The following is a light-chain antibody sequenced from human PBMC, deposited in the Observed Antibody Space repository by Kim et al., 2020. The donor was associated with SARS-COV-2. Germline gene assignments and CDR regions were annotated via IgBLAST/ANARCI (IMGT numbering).Light chain of an antibody. CDR1: RKMESS. J-gene: IGKJ4*01. CDR2: DAA. V-gene: IGKV3-11*01. CDR3: QQRGNWPPALT. Sequence: GESATRSCRARRKMESSLAWYRQTAGQGPGLLGYDAAIRAAGVPDRFSGSGSGTDFTLTIDSLAPEDFAVYYCQQRGNWPPALTFGGGTKVDIK.